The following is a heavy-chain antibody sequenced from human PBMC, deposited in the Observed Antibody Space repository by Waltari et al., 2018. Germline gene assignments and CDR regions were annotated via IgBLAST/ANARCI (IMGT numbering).Heavy chain of an antibody. CDR1: NYAINSGFY. J-gene: IGHJ4*02. D-gene: IGHD2-2*03. V-gene: IGHV4-38-2*01. CDR2: IYHEGTT. Sequence: QVQLQESGPGLLRASETLSLTCDVSNYAINSGFYWGWVRQPPGKGLEWIETIYHEGTTFYNQSLKSRVTTSMDTSKNQFSLTLRSVTAADTAVYYCTRQVLGYCTSAACRRLESWGQGILVTVSS. CDR3: TRQVLGYCTSAACRRLES.